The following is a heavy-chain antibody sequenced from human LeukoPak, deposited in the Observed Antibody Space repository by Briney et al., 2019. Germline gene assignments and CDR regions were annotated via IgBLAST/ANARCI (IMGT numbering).Heavy chain of an antibody. D-gene: IGHD6-19*01. V-gene: IGHV1-46*01. CDR2: INPSGGST. CDR3: ARGNIAVPGAPYYFEY. CDR1: GYTFTSYY. Sequence: GASVKVSCKASGYTFTSYYMHWVRQAPGQGLEWMGIINPSGGSTSYAQKFQGRVTMTRDTSTSTVYMELSSLRSEDTAVYYCARGNIAVPGAPYYFEYWGQGTLVTVSS. J-gene: IGHJ4*02.